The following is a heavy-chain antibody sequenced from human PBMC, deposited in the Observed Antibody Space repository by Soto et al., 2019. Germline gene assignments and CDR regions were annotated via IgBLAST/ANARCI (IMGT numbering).Heavy chain of an antibody. Sequence: PSDTLSLTCTVSGGSISSYYWSWIRQPPGKGLEWIGYIYYSGSTNYNPSLKSRVTISVDTSKNQFSLKLSSVTAADTAVYYCARDQGWEQQFVYWGQGTLVTVSS. CDR2: IYYSGST. CDR1: GGSISSYY. CDR3: ARDQGWEQQFVY. J-gene: IGHJ4*02. V-gene: IGHV4-59*01. D-gene: IGHD1-26*01.